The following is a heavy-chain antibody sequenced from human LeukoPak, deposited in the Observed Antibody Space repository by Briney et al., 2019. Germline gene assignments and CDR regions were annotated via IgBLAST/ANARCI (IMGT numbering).Heavy chain of an antibody. D-gene: IGHD3-16*01. Sequence: ASVKVSCKASGYTFTSHGISWVRQAPGQGLGWMGWINPNSGGTNYAQKFQGRVTMTRDTSISTAYMELSRLRSDDTAVYYCARDLEYLYPGGAFDIWGQGTMVTVSS. V-gene: IGHV1-2*02. CDR3: ARDLEYLYPGGAFDI. J-gene: IGHJ3*02. CDR2: INPNSGGT. CDR1: GYTFTSHG.